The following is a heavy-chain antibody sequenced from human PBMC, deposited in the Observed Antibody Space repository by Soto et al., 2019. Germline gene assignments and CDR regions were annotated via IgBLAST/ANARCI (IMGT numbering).Heavy chain of an antibody. CDR1: GYTFTSYG. Sequence: QVQLVQSGAEVKKPGASVKVSCKASGYTFTSYGISWVRQAPGQGLEWMGWISAYNGNTNYAQKLQGRVTMTTDTSTSTAYMELRSLRSDDTAVYYCASMVRGVIADGTDYYYYMDVWGKGTTVTVSS. J-gene: IGHJ6*03. V-gene: IGHV1-18*01. CDR3: ASMVRGVIADGTDYYYYMDV. D-gene: IGHD3-10*01. CDR2: ISAYNGNT.